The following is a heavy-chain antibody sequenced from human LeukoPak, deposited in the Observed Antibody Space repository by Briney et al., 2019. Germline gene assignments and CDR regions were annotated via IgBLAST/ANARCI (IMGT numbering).Heavy chain of an antibody. CDR1: GFTFSSYA. D-gene: IGHD5-18*01. J-gene: IGHJ6*02. V-gene: IGHV3-30-3*01. CDR2: ISYDGSNK. Sequence: GGSLRLSCAASGFTFSSYAMHWVRQAPGKGLEWVAVISYDGSNKYYADSVKGRFTISRDNSKNTLYLQMNSLRAEDTAVYYCARDLQLWLYYYYGMDVWGQGTTVTVSS. CDR3: ARDLQLWLYYYYGMDV.